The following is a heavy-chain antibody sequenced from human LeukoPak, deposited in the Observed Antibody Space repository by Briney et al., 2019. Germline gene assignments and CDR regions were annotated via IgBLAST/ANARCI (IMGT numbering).Heavy chain of an antibody. Sequence: ASVKVSCKASGGTFISYAISWVRQAPGKGLEWMGGFDPEDGETMYAQKLQGRVTMTEDTSTDTAYMELSSLRSEDTAVYYCATVSVRPTAILRYFDYWGQGTLVTVSS. CDR2: FDPEDGET. CDR1: GGTFISYA. CDR3: ATVSVRPTAILRYFDY. D-gene: IGHD2-21*02. J-gene: IGHJ4*02. V-gene: IGHV1-24*01.